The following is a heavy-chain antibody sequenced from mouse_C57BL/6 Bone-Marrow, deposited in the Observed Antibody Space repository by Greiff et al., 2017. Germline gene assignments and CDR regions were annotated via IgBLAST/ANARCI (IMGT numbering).Heavy chain of an antibody. CDR1: GFNIKDDY. CDR2: IDPENGDT. CDR3: TNYYGSNWYFDV. Sequence: EVQRVESGAELVRPGASVKLSCTASGFNIKDDYMHWVKQRPEQGLEWIGWIDPENGDTEYASKFQGKATITADTSSNTAYLQLSSLTSEDTAVYYCTNYYGSNWYFDVWGTGTTLTVSA. D-gene: IGHD1-1*01. J-gene: IGHJ1*03. V-gene: IGHV14-4*01.